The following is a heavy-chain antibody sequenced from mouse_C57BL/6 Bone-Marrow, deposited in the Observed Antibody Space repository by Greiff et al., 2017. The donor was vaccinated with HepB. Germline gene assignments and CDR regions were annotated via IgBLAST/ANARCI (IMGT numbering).Heavy chain of an antibody. D-gene: IGHD1-1*01. V-gene: IGHV1-22*01. Sequence: VHVKQSGPELVKPGASVKMSCKASGYTFTDYNMHWVKQSHGKSLEWIGYINPNNGGTSYNQKFKGKATLTVNKSSSTAYMELRSLTSEDSAVYYCARWATVVVDYWGQGTTLTVSS. CDR1: GYTFTDYN. J-gene: IGHJ2*01. CDR2: INPNNGGT. CDR3: ARWATVVVDY.